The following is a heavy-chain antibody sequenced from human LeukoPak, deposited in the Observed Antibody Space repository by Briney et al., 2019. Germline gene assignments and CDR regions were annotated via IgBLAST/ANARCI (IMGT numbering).Heavy chain of an antibody. V-gene: IGHV3-7*01. CDR1: GFTFSNYW. J-gene: IGHJ2*01. CDR2: IRPDGSEK. CDR3: AREPIYWYFDL. Sequence: GGSLRLSCAASGFTFSNYWMSWVRQAPGKGLEWVANIRPDGSEKYYVDSVKGRFTISRDNAKNSLYLQMNSLRAEDTAVYYCAREPIYWYFDLWGRGTLVTVSS.